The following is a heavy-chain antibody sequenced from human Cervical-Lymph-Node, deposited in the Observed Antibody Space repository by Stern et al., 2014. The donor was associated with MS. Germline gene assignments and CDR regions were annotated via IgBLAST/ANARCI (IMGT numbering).Heavy chain of an antibody. CDR1: GGSITSGNW. V-gene: IGHV4-4*02. J-gene: IGHJ5*02. CDR2: IYQSGST. Sequence: QVHLQESGPGLVKPSGTLSLTCTVSGGSITSGNWWSWVRQPPGKGLEGIGEIYQSGSTKYNPSLKSRVTMSLDKSKDQFSLELTSVTAADTAIYYCARDARGGGDCCNWFDPWGQGTLVTVSS. D-gene: IGHD2-21*02. CDR3: ARDARGGGDCCNWFDP.